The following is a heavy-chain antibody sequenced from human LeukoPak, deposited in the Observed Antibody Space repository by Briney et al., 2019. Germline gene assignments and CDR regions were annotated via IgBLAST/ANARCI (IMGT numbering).Heavy chain of an antibody. CDR1: GYSLTSYW. Sequence: ESLKISCKGSGYSLTSYWIRWVRQMPGQGLEWMGRIDPSDSYTNYSPSFQGHVTISADKSISTAYLQWSSLKASDTAMYYCARHESGYYGMDVWGKGTTVTVSS. CDR3: ARHESGYYGMDV. CDR2: IDPSDSYT. D-gene: IGHD1-26*01. J-gene: IGHJ6*04. V-gene: IGHV5-10-1*01.